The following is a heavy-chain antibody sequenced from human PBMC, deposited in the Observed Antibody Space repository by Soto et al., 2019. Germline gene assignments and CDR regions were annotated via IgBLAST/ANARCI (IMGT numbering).Heavy chain of an antibody. D-gene: IGHD3-16*01. Sequence: SETLSLTCAVSGGSISSGGYSWSWIRQPPGKGLEWIGYIYQSGSTYYNPSLKSRVTVSVDRSKNQFSLKLSPVTAADTAVYYCARASRGRNNWFDPWGQGTLVTVSS. CDR3: ARASRGRNNWFDP. J-gene: IGHJ5*02. V-gene: IGHV4-30-2*01. CDR2: IYQSGST. CDR1: GGSISSGGYS.